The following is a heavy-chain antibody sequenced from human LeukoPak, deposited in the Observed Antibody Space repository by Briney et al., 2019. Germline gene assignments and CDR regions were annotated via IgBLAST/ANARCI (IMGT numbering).Heavy chain of an antibody. V-gene: IGHV3-23*01. Sequence: PGGSLGLSCAASGFTFSSYAMSWVRQAPGKGLEWVSAISGSGGSTYYADSVKGRFTISRDNSKNTLYLQMNSLRAEDTAVYYCAKDLEWEPANFDYWGQGTLVTVSS. CDR3: AKDLEWEPANFDY. CDR2: ISGSGGST. CDR1: GFTFSSYA. J-gene: IGHJ4*02. D-gene: IGHD1-26*01.